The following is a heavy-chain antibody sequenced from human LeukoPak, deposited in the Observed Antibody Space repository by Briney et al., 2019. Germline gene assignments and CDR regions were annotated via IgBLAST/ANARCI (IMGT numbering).Heavy chain of an antibody. Sequence: ASVKVSCKASGYTFTGYYMHWVRQAPGQGLEWMGWINPNSGGTNYAQKFQGRVTMPRDTSISTAYMELSRLRSDDTAVYYCARVSSGWYLSGLVNFDYWGQGTLVTVSS. CDR2: INPNSGGT. CDR3: ARVSSGWYLSGLVNFDY. V-gene: IGHV1-2*02. CDR1: GYTFTGYY. D-gene: IGHD6-19*01. J-gene: IGHJ4*02.